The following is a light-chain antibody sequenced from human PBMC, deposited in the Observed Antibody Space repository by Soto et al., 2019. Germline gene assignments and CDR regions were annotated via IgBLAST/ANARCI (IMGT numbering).Light chain of an antibody. V-gene: IGKV1-39*01. CDR1: QGISRS. J-gene: IGKJ1*01. CDR3: QQSSSTPRT. CDR2: DAS. Sequence: DIQMTQSPSSLSASVGDRGTITCRASQGISRSLNWYQQKPGKAPKLLIYDASNLVSGVPARFSGGGSGTEFTLTISSLQREDFATYYCQQSSSTPRTFGQGTKVEVK.